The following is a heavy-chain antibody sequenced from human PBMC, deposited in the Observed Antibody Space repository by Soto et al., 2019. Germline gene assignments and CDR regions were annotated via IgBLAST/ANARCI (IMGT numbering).Heavy chain of an antibody. J-gene: IGHJ6*02. V-gene: IGHV2-5*02. CDR1: AFSLSTGGVG. CDR3: IQSRCGGDCLQSYASYYYYGMDV. Sequence: QITLKESGPTLVKPTQTLTLTCTFSAFSLSTGGVGVGWIRQPPGKALEWLALIYWDDDKRYSPSLRSRLTITKDNSKNQVVLTMTNRDPVDTATYYCIQSRCGGDCLQSYASYYYYGMDVWGQGTTVTVSS. CDR2: IYWDDDK. D-gene: IGHD2-21*02.